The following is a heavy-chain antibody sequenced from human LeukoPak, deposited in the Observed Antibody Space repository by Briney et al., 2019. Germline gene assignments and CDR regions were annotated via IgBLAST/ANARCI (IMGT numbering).Heavy chain of an antibody. J-gene: IGHJ4*02. CDR3: ARDSHYDILTGYFHFDY. D-gene: IGHD3-9*01. CDR1: GGSISSYY. CDR2: IHTSGST. V-gene: IGHV4-4*07. Sequence: SETLSLTCTVSGGSISSYYWSWIRQPAGKGLEWIGRIHTSGSTNYNPSLKSRVTMSVDTSKNQFSLKLSSVTAADTAVYYCARDSHYDILTGYFHFDYWGQGTLVTVSS.